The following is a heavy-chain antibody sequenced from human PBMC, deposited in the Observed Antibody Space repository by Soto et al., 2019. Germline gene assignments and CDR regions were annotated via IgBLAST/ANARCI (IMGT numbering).Heavy chain of an antibody. CDR2: ISYDGSNK. V-gene: IGHV3-30-3*01. CDR3: ARQNYYDSSGYYRGDAFDI. Sequence: EGSLRLSCAASGFTFSSYAMHWVRQAPGKGLEWVAVISYDGSNKYYADSVKGRFTISRDNSKNTLYLQMNSRRAEDTAVYYCARQNYYDSSGYYRGDAFDIWGQGTMVTVSS. J-gene: IGHJ3*02. D-gene: IGHD3-22*01. CDR1: GFTFSSYA.